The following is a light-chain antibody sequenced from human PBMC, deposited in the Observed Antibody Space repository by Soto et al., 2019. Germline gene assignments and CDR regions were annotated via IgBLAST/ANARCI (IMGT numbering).Light chain of an antibody. CDR3: AAWDDSLKGPV. V-gene: IGLV1-44*01. Sequence: QSVLTQSPSASGTPGQRVTISCSGSSSNIGSHTVNWYQQLPGTAPKLLLYTDNQRPSGVPDRFSGSKSGTSASLAISGLQSEDEADYYCAAWDDSLKGPVFGGGTKLTVL. CDR1: SSNIGSHT. J-gene: IGLJ2*01. CDR2: TDN.